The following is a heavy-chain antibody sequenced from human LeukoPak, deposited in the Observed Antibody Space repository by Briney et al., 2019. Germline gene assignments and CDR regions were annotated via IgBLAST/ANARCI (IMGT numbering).Heavy chain of an antibody. CDR1: GGSISSGGYY. CDR2: IYYSGST. Sequence: SETLSLTCTVSGGSISSGGYYWSWIRQHLGKGLEWIGYIYYSGSTYYNPSLKSRVTISVDTSKNQFSLKLSSVTAADTAVYYCARDQSAGTFDYWGQGTLVTVSS. V-gene: IGHV4-31*03. CDR3: ARDQSAGTFDY. D-gene: IGHD1-1*01. J-gene: IGHJ4*02.